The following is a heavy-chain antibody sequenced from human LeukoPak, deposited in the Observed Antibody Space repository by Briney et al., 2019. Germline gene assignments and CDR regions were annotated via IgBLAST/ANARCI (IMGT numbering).Heavy chain of an antibody. J-gene: IGHJ4*02. CDR2: MNLNSGHT. CDR1: GYTFTSYD. D-gene: IGHD5-12*01. V-gene: IGHV1-8*01. CDR3: ARNIVATTNYDY. Sequence: ASVKVSCKASGYTFTSYDINWVRQATGQGLEWMGWMNLNSGHTGFAQKFQGRVTLTWDTSISTAYMELSSLTSEDTAVYYCARNIVATTNYDYWGQGTLVTVSS.